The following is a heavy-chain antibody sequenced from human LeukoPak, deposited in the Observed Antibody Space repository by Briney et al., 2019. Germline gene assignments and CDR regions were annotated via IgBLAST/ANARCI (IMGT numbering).Heavy chain of an antibody. V-gene: IGHV3-30*18. D-gene: IGHD3-22*01. CDR1: GFTFSSYG. CDR2: ISHDGGNK. Sequence: GGSLRLSCAASGFTFSSYGMHWVRQAPGKGLEWVAIISHDGGNKYYTDSVKGRFTISRDNSKNTLYLQMNSLRAEDTAVYYCANENYYGSSGYPDHWGQGTLVTVSS. CDR3: ANENYYGSSGYPDH. J-gene: IGHJ5*02.